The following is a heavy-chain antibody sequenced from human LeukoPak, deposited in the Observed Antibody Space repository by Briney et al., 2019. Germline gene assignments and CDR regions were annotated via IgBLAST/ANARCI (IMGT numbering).Heavy chain of an antibody. CDR3: ARGGYSYGI. D-gene: IGHD5-18*01. J-gene: IGHJ4*02. CDR1: GFTVSSNYD. V-gene: IGHV3-7*05. Sequence: GGSLRLSCAASGFTVSSNYDMSWVRQAPGKGLEWVANIKQDETVTYYVDSVKGRFTISRDNAKNSLYLQMNSLRAEDTAVYYCARGGYSYGIWGQGTLVTVSS. CDR2: IKQDETVT.